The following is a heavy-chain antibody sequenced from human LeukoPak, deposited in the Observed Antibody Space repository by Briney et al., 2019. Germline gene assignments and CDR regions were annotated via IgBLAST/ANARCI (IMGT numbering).Heavy chain of an antibody. V-gene: IGHV1-69*06. CDR3: ARSYDSSGYYSFHFDY. Sequence: SVKVSCKASGGTFSSYAISWVRQAPGQGLEWMGGIIPIFGTANYAQKFQGRVTITADKSTSTAYMELSSLRSEDTAVYYCARSYDSSGYYSFHFDYWGQGTLVTVSS. CDR1: GGTFSSYA. CDR2: IIPIFGTA. D-gene: IGHD3-22*01. J-gene: IGHJ4*02.